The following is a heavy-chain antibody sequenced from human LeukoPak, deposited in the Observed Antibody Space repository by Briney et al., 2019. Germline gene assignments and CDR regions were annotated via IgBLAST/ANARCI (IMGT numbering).Heavy chain of an antibody. J-gene: IGHJ6*04. Sequence: SETLSLTCAVYGGSFSGYYWSWIRQPSGKGLEWIGEINHSGSTNYNPSLKGRVTISVDTSKNQFSLKLSSVTAADTAVYYCARGALLRYFDWLSKHYGMDVWGKGTTVTVSS. CDR1: GGSFSGYY. D-gene: IGHD3-9*01. V-gene: IGHV4-34*01. CDR3: ARGALLRYFDWLSKHYGMDV. CDR2: INHSGST.